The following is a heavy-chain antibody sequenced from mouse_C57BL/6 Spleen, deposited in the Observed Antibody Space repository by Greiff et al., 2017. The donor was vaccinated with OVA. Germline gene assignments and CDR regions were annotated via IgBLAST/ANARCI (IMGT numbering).Heavy chain of an antibody. CDR2: IYPGDGDT. Sequence: VQLQQSGPELVKPGASVKISCKASGYAFSSSWMNWVKQRPGKGLEWIGRIYPGDGDTNYNGKFKGKATLTADKSSSTAYMQLSSLTSEDSAVYFCVGDYDGYYFDYWGQGTTLTVSS. V-gene: IGHV1-82*01. CDR3: VGDYDGYYFDY. D-gene: IGHD2-4*01. J-gene: IGHJ2*01. CDR1: GYAFSSSW.